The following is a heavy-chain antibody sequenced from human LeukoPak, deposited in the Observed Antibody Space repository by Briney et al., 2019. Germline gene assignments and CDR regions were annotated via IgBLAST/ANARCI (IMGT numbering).Heavy chain of an antibody. CDR1: GFTFSNYA. D-gene: IGHD4-17*01. J-gene: IGHJ4*02. Sequence: GSLRLSCAVSGFTFSNYAMTWVRQAPGKGLEWVSYICSSSSTIYYADSVQGRFTISRDNAKNSLYLQMNSLRAEDTAVYYCARDYGNWDYWGQGTLVTVSS. CDR2: ICSSSSTI. CDR3: ARDYGNWDY. V-gene: IGHV3-48*01.